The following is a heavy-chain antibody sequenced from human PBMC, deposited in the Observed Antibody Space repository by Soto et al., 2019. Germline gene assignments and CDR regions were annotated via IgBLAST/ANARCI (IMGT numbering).Heavy chain of an antibody. CDR2: IKEDGSET. D-gene: IGHD3-10*01. Sequence: EVQLVESGGGLVQPGGSLTLSCAAAGFAFSSNWMSWVRQAPGKGLEWVANIKEDGSETYYVDSVKGRFTISRDNAKNSLYMQMNSLRAEDTAVYSCARGGGSFDYWGQGSLVTVSS. V-gene: IGHV3-7*01. CDR1: GFAFSSNW. CDR3: ARGGGSFDY. J-gene: IGHJ4*02.